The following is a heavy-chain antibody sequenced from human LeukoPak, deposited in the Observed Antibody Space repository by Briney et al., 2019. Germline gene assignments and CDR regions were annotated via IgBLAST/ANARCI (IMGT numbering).Heavy chain of an antibody. CDR3: STIYYCDSSEGY. V-gene: IGHV3-15*07. CDR2: IKSKTDGGTT. CDR1: GFTFSNAW. J-gene: IGHJ4*02. Sequence: PGGSLRLSCAASGFTFSNAWMNWVRQAPGKGLEWVGRIKSKTDGGTTDYAAPVKGRFTISRDDSKNTLYLQMNSLKTEGTAVYYCSTIYYCDSSEGYWGQGTLGTVSS. D-gene: IGHD3-22*01.